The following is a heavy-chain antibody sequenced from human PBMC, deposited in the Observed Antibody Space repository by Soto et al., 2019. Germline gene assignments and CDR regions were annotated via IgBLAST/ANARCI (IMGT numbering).Heavy chain of an antibody. J-gene: IGHJ4*02. D-gene: IGHD6-19*01. CDR1: GGSFSDYY. V-gene: IGHV4-34*01. CDR2: ISHSGST. CDR3: ARHYSSGWDYFDY. Sequence: SETLSLTCGVYGGSFSDYYWSWIRQPPGKGLEWIGEISHSGSTNYNPSLKSRVTISVDTSKNPFSLKVTSVTAADTAVYYCARHYSSGWDYFDYWGQGTLVTVSS.